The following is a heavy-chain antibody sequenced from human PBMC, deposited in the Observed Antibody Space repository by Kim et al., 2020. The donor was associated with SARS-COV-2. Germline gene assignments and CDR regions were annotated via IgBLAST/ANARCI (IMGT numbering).Heavy chain of an antibody. J-gene: IGHJ6*02. V-gene: IGHV4-34*01. Sequence: SETLSLTCAVYGGSFSGYYWSWIRQPPGKGLEWIGEINHSGSTNYNPSLKSRVTISVDTSKNQFSLKLSSVTAADTAVYYCARGGSREVRGENGMDVWGQGTTVTVSS. CDR2: INHSGST. CDR3: ARGGSREVRGENGMDV. CDR1: GGSFSGYY. D-gene: IGHD3-10*01.